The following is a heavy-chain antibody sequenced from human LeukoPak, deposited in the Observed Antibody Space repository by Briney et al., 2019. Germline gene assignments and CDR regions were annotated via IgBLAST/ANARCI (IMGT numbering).Heavy chain of an antibody. V-gene: IGHV3-30*18. CDR2: ISYDGSNK. CDR3: AKGSSWFWFDP. D-gene: IGHD6-13*01. Sequence: GGSLRLSCAASGFTFSSYGMHWVRQAPGKGLEWVAVISYDGSNKYYADSVKGRFTISRDNSKNTLYLQMNSLRAEDTAVYYCAKGSSWFWFDPWGQGTLVTVFS. J-gene: IGHJ5*02. CDR1: GFTFSSYG.